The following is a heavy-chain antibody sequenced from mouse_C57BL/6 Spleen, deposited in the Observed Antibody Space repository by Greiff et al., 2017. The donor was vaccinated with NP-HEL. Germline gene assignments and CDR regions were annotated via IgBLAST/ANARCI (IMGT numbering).Heavy chain of an antibody. CDR2: INPYNGGT. Sequence: VHVKQSGPVLVKPGASVKMSCKASGYTFTDYYMNWVKQSHGKSLEWIGVINPYNGGTSYNQKFKGKATLTVDKSSSTAYMELNSLTSEDSAVYYCARRDGPYAMDYWGQGTSVTVSS. D-gene: IGHD2-3*01. J-gene: IGHJ4*01. CDR1: GYTFTDYY. V-gene: IGHV1-19*01. CDR3: ARRDGPYAMDY.